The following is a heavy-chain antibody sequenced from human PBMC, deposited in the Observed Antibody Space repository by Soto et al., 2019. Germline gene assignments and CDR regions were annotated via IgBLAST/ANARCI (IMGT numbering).Heavy chain of an antibody. CDR1: GYTFTSYG. D-gene: IGHD6-13*01. J-gene: IGHJ6*02. Sequence: QVQLVQSGAEVKKPGASVKVSCKASGYTFTSYGISWVRQAPGQGLEWMGWISAYNGNTNYAQKLQGRVTMTTDTSTSAAYMELRSLRSDDTAVYYCAMGAAADTYYYYGMDVWGQGTTVTVSS. V-gene: IGHV1-18*01. CDR2: ISAYNGNT. CDR3: AMGAAADTYYYYGMDV.